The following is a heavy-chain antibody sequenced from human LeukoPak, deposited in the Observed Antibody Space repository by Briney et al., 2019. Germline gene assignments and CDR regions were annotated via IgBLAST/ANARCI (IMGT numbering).Heavy chain of an antibody. Sequence: GGSLRLSCAASGFTFSRYAMHWVRQAPGKGLEWVAVISYDGSNKYYADSVKGRFTISRDSSKNTLYLRMNSLRAEDTAVYYCASHYDTSGYHYFDFRGQGTLVTVPS. V-gene: IGHV3-30-3*01. CDR1: GFTFSRYA. CDR2: ISYDGSNK. D-gene: IGHD3-22*01. CDR3: ASHYDTSGYHYFDF. J-gene: IGHJ4*02.